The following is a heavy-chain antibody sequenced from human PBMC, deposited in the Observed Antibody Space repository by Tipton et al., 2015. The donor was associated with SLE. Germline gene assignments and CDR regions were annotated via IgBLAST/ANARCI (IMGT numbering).Heavy chain of an antibody. D-gene: IGHD3-22*01. CDR1: GFSVSSNF. V-gene: IGHV3-66*01. CDR3: ARNGAGYYSAGYFDY. Sequence: SLRLSCAVSGFSVSSNFMSWVRQAPGKGLERLSVIYSSGTPYYAESVKGRFTISRDNSRNTLFLQIDSLGLEDTAVYYCARNGAGYYSAGYFDYWGPGTLVSVS. J-gene: IGHJ4*02. CDR2: IYSSGTP.